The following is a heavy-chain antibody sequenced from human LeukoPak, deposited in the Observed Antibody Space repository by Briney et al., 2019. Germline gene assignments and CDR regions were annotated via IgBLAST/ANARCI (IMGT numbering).Heavy chain of an antibody. J-gene: IGHJ4*02. CDR3: ARLPRGYSGYVIDY. V-gene: IGHV4-39*01. CDR2: IYYSGST. Sequence: SETLSLTCTVSGGSISSSSYYWGWIRQPPGKGLEWIGGIYYSGSTYYNPSLKSRVTISVDTSKNQFSLKLSSVTAADTAVYYCARLPRGYSGYVIDYWGQGTLVTVSS. D-gene: IGHD5-12*01. CDR1: GGSISSSSYY.